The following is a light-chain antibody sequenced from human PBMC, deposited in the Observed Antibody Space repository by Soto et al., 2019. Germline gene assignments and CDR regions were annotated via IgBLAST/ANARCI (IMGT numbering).Light chain of an antibody. CDR3: HQYYNWPPRIT. CDR1: QSVSSN. CDR2: GAS. J-gene: IGKJ5*01. Sequence: EIVLTQSRATLSVSPGGRATLSCMAIQSVSSNFAWYQQKPGQAPRLLVYGASTRASGLPARFSGSGSGTEFTLTISSLQSEDFAVYYCHQYYNWPPRITFGQGTRLEIK. V-gene: IGKV3-15*01.